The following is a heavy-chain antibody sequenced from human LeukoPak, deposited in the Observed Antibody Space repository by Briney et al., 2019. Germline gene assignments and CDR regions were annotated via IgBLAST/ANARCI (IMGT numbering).Heavy chain of an antibody. CDR3: ARIRMGHIVVVPASFDF. CDR1: GFSISSAYY. CDR2: IYYSGSS. J-gene: IGHJ4*02. V-gene: IGHV4-38-2*01. D-gene: IGHD2-2*01. Sequence: SETLSLTCAVSGFSISSAYYWGWIRPPPGKGLEWIGSIYYSGSSYYNSSLKSRVSISVDTSKNQFSLKLSSVTATDTAVYYCARIRMGHIVVVPASFDFWGQGTLVTVSS.